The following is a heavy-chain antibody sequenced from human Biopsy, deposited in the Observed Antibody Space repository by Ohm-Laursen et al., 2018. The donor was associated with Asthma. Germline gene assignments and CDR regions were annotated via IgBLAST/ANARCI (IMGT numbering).Heavy chain of an antibody. D-gene: IGHD1-26*01. V-gene: IGHV1-3*01. CDR1: GYTFIHFA. CDR2: INAGVGTT. CDR3: ARDEGIVGATPDDAPYYYYYGMDV. J-gene: IGHJ6*02. Sequence: ASVKVSCKASGYTFIHFAIHWVRQAPGQGLEWMGWINAGVGTTKYSQKFQGRVTITADESTSTAYMELSSLRSEDTAVYYCARDEGIVGATPDDAPYYYYYGMDVWGQGTTVTVSS.